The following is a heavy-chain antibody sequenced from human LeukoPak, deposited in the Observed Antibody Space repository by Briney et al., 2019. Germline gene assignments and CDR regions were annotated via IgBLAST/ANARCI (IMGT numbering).Heavy chain of an antibody. V-gene: IGHV3-23*01. CDR1: GFTLSSYA. J-gene: IGHJ4*02. CDR3: AKAHPLLRYFDY. Sequence: PGGSLRLSCAASGFTLSSYAMSWVRQAPGKGLEWVSSISASGGSTNYADSVKGRFTISRDNSKNTVYLQMNSLRAEDTAVYYCAKAHPLLRYFDYWGQGTLVTVSS. D-gene: IGHD3-9*01. CDR2: ISASGGST.